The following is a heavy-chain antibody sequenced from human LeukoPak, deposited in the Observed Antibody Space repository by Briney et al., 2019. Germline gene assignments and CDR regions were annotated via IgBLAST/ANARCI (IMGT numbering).Heavy chain of an antibody. CDR3: ARGLYCGGDCYYFDY. Sequence: GASVKVSCKASGYTFTSYGISWVRQAPGQGLEWMGGIIPIFGTANYAQKFQGRVTITADESTSTAYMELSSLRSEDTAVYYCARGLYCGGDCYYFDYWGQGTLVTVSS. V-gene: IGHV1-69*13. D-gene: IGHD2-21*02. CDR1: GYTFTSYG. CDR2: IIPIFGTA. J-gene: IGHJ4*02.